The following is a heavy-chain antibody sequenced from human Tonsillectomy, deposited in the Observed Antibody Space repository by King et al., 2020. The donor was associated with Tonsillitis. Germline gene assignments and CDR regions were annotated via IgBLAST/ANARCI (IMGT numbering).Heavy chain of an antibody. J-gene: IGHJ4*02. CDR3: ARSGSYSSTWNYFDY. V-gene: IGHV1-18*01. D-gene: IGHD6-13*01. CDR1: GYTFTNYG. CDR2: ISAYNGDT. Sequence: QLVQSGAEVKKPGASVKVSCKASGYTFTNYGISWMRQAPGQGLEWMAWISAYNGDTNYAQKLQGRVTMTTDTSTSTAYMEVRSLRSDDTAVYYCARSGSYSSTWNYFDYWGQGTLVTVSS.